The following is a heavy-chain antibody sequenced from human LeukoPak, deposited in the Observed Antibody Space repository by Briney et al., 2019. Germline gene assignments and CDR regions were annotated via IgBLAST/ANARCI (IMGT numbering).Heavy chain of an antibody. Sequence: GGSLRLSCAASGFTFSSYSMNWVRQAPGKGLEWVSSISSSSSYIYYADSVKGRFTISRDNSKNTLYLQMNSLRAEDTAVYYCARVIGSGYGDYWGQGTLVTVSS. D-gene: IGHD3-10*01. J-gene: IGHJ4*02. CDR3: ARVIGSGYGDY. CDR1: GFTFSSYS. V-gene: IGHV3-21*01. CDR2: ISSSSSYI.